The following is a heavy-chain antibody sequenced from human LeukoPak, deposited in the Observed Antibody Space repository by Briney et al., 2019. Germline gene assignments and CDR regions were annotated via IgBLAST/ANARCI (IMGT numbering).Heavy chain of an antibody. D-gene: IGHD6-19*01. V-gene: IGHV3-48*02. J-gene: IGHJ2*01. CDR3: ARDAGYSSGWSHWYFDL. Sequence: GGSLRLSCAASGFTFSSYSMNWVRQAPGKGLEWVSYITSSSSIIYNADSVKGRFTISRDNAKNSPYLQMNSLRDEDTAVYYCARDAGYSSGWSHWYFDLWGRGTLVTVSS. CDR1: GFTFSSYS. CDR2: ITSSSSII.